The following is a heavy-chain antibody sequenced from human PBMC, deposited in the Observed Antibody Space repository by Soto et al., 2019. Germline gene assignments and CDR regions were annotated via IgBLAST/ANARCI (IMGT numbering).Heavy chain of an antibody. D-gene: IGHD1-26*01. V-gene: IGHV3-72*01. J-gene: IGHJ4*02. CDR1: GFTFSDHY. CDR2: TRNKAKSYTT. Sequence: EVQLVESGGGLVQPGGSLRLSCAASGFTFSDHYMDWVRQAPGKGLEWVGRTRNKAKSYTTDYAASVKGRFTILRDDSKNSLYLQMNSLKIDDTAVYYCAASLVGATTYFDYWGQGTLVTVSS. CDR3: AASLVGATTYFDY.